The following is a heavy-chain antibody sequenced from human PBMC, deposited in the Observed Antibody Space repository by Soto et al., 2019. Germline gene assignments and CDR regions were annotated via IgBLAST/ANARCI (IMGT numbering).Heavy chain of an antibody. Sequence: QVQLVQSGAEVKKPGSSVKVSCKASGGTLINYAISWVPQAPGQGLEWMGGIIPILGSANYAQKFQDRVTITADESTSTAYMELNSLRSEDAAVYYCASRERVDAFDIWGQGTMVTVSS. CDR1: GGTLINYA. CDR2: IIPILGSA. J-gene: IGHJ3*02. CDR3: ASRERVDAFDI. D-gene: IGHD1-26*01. V-gene: IGHV1-69*01.